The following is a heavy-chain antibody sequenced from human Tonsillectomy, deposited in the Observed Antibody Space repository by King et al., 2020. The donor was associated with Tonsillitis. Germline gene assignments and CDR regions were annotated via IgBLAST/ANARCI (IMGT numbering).Heavy chain of an antibody. Sequence: VQLVESGGGLVKPGGSLRLSCAASGFTFSSYSMNWVRQAPGKGLEWVSSISSSSSYIYYADSVKGRFTISRDNAKNSLYLQMNSLRAEDTAVYYCARWVQYSSSITLGDYWGQGTLVTVSS. CDR1: GFTFSSYS. D-gene: IGHD6-6*01. V-gene: IGHV3-21*01. CDR3: ARWVQYSSSITLGDY. CDR2: ISSSSSYI. J-gene: IGHJ4*02.